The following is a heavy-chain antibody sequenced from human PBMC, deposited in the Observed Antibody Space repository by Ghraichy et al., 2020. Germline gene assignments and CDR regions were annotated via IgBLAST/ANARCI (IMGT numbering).Heavy chain of an antibody. J-gene: IGHJ4*02. D-gene: IGHD3-10*01. CDR3: AKEGVTSLGVRGIIIGIDY. Sequence: LSLTCAASGFTFSSYAMSWVRQAPGKGLEWVSGISGSGGSTYYADSVKGRFTISRDNSKNTLYLQMNSLRAEDTAVYYCAKEGVTSLGVRGIIIGIDYWGRGTLVTVSS. CDR2: ISGSGGST. CDR1: GFTFSSYA. V-gene: IGHV3-23*01.